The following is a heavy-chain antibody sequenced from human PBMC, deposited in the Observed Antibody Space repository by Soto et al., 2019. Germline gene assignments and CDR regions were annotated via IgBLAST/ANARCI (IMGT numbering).Heavy chain of an antibody. D-gene: IGHD6-13*01. V-gene: IGHV3-53*01. CDR2: IYPDGST. Sequence: ELQVVESGGGLIQPGGSLRLSCAGSGFSVSNNYMTWVRQAPGKGLEWVSVIYPDGSTSYADSVKGRFTISRDNSKNSVFLQMNSLRTEDTAVYYCARDGYSSKWSVIWGQGTLVTVSS. CDR3: ARDGYSSKWSVI. J-gene: IGHJ4*02. CDR1: GFSVSNNY.